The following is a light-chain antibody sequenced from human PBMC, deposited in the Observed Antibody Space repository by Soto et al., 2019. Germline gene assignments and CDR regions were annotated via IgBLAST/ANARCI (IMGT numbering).Light chain of an antibody. CDR3: QSYDSSNQNWV. CDR2: EDN. CDR1: SGSIASNY. J-gene: IGLJ3*02. Sequence: NFMLTQPHSVSESPGKTVTISCTRSSGSIASNYVQWYQQRPGSSPTTVIYEDNQRPSGVPDRFSGSIDSSSNSASLTISGLQTEDEADYYCQSYDSSNQNWVFGGGTKVTVL. V-gene: IGLV6-57*01.